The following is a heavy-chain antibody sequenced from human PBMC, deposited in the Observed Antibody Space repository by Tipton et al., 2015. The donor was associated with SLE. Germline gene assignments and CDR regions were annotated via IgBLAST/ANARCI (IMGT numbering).Heavy chain of an antibody. Sequence: TLSLTCTVSGGSISSHYWSWIRQSPGKGLEWIGYIYYSGSTNYNPSLKSRVTISVDTSKNQFSLRLSSVTAGDTAVYYCARGIRIVGATHDAFDIWGQGTMVTVSS. CDR3: ARGIRIVGATHDAFDI. CDR1: GGSISSHY. CDR2: IYYSGST. J-gene: IGHJ3*02. D-gene: IGHD1-26*01. V-gene: IGHV4-59*11.